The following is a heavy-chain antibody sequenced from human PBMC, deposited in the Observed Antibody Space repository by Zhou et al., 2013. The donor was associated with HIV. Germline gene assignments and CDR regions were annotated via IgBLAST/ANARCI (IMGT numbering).Heavy chain of an antibody. CDR2: IYASGST. J-gene: IGHJ4*01. Sequence: QVQLQESGPGLVKPSETLSLTCTVSGGSISNYYWSWIRQPAGKGLEWIGRIYASGSTIYNPSLKSRVTMSVDTSKNHFSLKLSAVTAADTAIYYCVRDLGCSGGRCYSHFDSWGPESWSPSPQ. CDR3: VRDLGCSGGRCYSHFDS. V-gene: IGHV4-4*07. D-gene: IGHD2-15*01. CDR1: GGSISNYY.